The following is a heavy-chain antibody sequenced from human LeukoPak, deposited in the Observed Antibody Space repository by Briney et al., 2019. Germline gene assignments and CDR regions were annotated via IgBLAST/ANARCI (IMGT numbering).Heavy chain of an antibody. V-gene: IGHV1-2*02. CDR3: ARSYSPVLSRQAFDI. J-gene: IGHJ3*02. Sequence: ASVKVSCKASGYTFTGYYMHWVRQAPGQGLEWMGWINPNSGGTNYAQKFQGRVTMTRDTSISTAYMELSRLRSDDTAVYYCARSYSPVLSRQAFDIWGQGTMVTVSS. D-gene: IGHD2-21*01. CDR1: GYTFTGYY. CDR2: INPNSGGT.